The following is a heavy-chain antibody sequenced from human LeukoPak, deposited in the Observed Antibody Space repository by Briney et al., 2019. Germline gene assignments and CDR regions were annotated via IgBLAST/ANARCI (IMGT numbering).Heavy chain of an antibody. Sequence: SETLSLTCTVSGDSITNSYYWGWIRQPPGKGLEWIGSIYHSGSTYYNPSLKSRVTISVDTSKNQFSLKLSSVTAADTAVYYCARVEAPPTTEGGWFDPWGQGTLVTVSS. CDR1: GDSITNSYY. V-gene: IGHV4-38-2*02. D-gene: IGHD5-12*01. CDR3: ARVEAPPTTEGGWFDP. J-gene: IGHJ5*02. CDR2: IYHSGST.